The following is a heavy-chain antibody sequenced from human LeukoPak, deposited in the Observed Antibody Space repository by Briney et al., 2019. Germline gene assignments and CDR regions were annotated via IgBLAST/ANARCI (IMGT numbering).Heavy chain of an antibody. V-gene: IGHV3-23*01. CDR1: GFTFDDYA. CDR2: ISGSGGST. CDR3: AKDTMYYDFWSGYPPFDY. J-gene: IGHJ4*02. D-gene: IGHD3-3*01. Sequence: GGSLRLSCAASGFTFDDYAMSWVRQAPGKGLEWVSAISGSGGSTYYADSVKGRFTISRDNSKNTLYLQMNSLRADDTAVYYCAKDTMYYDFWSGYPPFDYWGQGTLVTVSS.